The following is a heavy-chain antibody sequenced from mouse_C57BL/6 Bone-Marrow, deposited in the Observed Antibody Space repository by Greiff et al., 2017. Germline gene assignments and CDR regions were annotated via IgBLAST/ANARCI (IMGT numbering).Heavy chain of an antibody. Sequence: VKLQQPGAELVKPGASVKMSCKASGYTFTSYWITWVKQRPGQGLEWIGDIYPGSGSTNYNEKFKSKATLTVDTSSSTAYMQLSSLTSEDSAVYNCARDPMVTTGFAYWGQGTLVTVSA. V-gene: IGHV1-55*01. CDR1: GYTFTSYW. CDR3: ARDPMVTTGFAY. CDR2: IYPGSGST. D-gene: IGHD2-2*01. J-gene: IGHJ3*01.